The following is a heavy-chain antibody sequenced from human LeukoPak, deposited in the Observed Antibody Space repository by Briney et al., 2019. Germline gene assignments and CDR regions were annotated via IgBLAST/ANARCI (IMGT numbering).Heavy chain of an antibody. CDR1: GYSISSAYY. CDR2: IHYSGST. CDR3: ARGFRGPNFDY. D-gene: IGHD3-10*01. Sequence: SETLSLTCHVPGYSISSAYYWGWIRQPPGKELEWIGSIHYSGSTSYNPSLKSRVTISGDTSKNQFSLKLSSVTAADTAVYYCARGFRGPNFDYWGQGTLVTVSS. J-gene: IGHJ4*02. V-gene: IGHV4-38-2*02.